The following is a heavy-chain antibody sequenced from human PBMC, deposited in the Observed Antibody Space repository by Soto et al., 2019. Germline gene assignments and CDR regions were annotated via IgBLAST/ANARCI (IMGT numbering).Heavy chain of an antibody. CDR3: ARVAAAAGNDAFDI. V-gene: IGHV3-33*01. Sequence: PGGSLRLSCAASGFTFSSYGMHWVRQAPGKGLEWVAVIWYDGSNKYYADSVKGRFTISRDNSKNTLYLQMNSLRAEDTAVYYCARVAAAAGNDAFDIWGQGTMVTVSS. CDR2: IWYDGSNK. CDR1: GFTFSSYG. J-gene: IGHJ3*02. D-gene: IGHD6-13*01.